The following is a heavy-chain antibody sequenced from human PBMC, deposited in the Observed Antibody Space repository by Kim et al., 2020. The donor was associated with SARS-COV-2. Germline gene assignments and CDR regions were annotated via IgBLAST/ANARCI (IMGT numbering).Heavy chain of an antibody. D-gene: IGHD1-26*01. CDR1: GYTFTSYY. V-gene: IGHV1-46*01. J-gene: IGHJ6*02. CDR2: INPSGGST. CDR3: ARDLSGSYYHYYYYGMDV. Sequence: ASVKVSCKASGYTFTSYYMHWVRQAPGQGLEWMGIINPSGGSTSYAQKFQGRVTMTRDTSTSTVYMELSSLRSEDTAVYYCARDLSGSYYHYYYYGMDVWGQGTTVTVSS.